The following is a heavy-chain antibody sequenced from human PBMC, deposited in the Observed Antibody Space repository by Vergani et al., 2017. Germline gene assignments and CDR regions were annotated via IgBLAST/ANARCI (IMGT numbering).Heavy chain of an antibody. CDR2: IDRNYGVK. J-gene: IGHJ2*01. CDR1: GFTFQAFA. Sequence: LVEAGGGLVQPGGSLRLSCTASGFTFQAFAFHWVRQGSGRGLEWVSGIDRNYGVKNGDSFEGRFSISRDNAKKAVFLQMNNLRHEDTALYFCVKDNDYDADGPFDLWGRGTLVTVSS. V-gene: IGHV3-9*01. CDR3: VKDNDYDADGPFDL. D-gene: IGHD3-16*01.